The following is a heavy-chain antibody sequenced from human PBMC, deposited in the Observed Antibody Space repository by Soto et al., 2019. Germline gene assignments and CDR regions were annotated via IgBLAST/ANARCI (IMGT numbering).Heavy chain of an antibody. CDR1: GYTLTELS. J-gene: IGHJ6*02. Sequence: GASVKVSCKVSGYTLTELSMHWVRQAPGKGLEWMGGFEPEDGETNYAQKFQGRVTMTEDESTSTAYMELSSLRSEDTAVYYCARGLDCGGDCYPYYYYYGMDVWGQGTTVTVSS. D-gene: IGHD2-21*02. CDR2: FEPEDGET. CDR3: ARGLDCGGDCYPYYYYYGMDV. V-gene: IGHV1-24*01.